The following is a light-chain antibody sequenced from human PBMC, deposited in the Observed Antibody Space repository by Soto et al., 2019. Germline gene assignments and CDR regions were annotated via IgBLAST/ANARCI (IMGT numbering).Light chain of an antibody. CDR3: QQYSSSPYT. Sequence: EIVLTQSPGTLSLSPGERATLSCRASQSVSSSYLAWYQQKPGQAPRLLIYGASSRATGIPDRFSGSGSGTVFTITISRLEPEDFAVYYCQQYSSSPYTFGQGTKLEIK. CDR2: GAS. CDR1: QSVSSSY. V-gene: IGKV3-20*01. J-gene: IGKJ2*01.